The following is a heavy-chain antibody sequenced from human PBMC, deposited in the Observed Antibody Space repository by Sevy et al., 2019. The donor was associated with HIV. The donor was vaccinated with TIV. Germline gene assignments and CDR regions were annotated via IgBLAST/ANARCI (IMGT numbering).Heavy chain of an antibody. CDR2: IYPGDSDT. CDR1: GYSFTSYW. CDR3: ARSLGYCSSTSCYYWFDP. V-gene: IGHV5-51*01. J-gene: IGHJ5*02. D-gene: IGHD2-2*01. Sequence: GGSLRLSCKGSGYSFTSYWIGWVRQMPGKGLEWMGIIYPGDSDTRYSPSFQGQVTISADKSISTAYLQWSSLKASDTAMYYCARSLGYCSSTSCYYWFDPWGQGTLVTVSS.